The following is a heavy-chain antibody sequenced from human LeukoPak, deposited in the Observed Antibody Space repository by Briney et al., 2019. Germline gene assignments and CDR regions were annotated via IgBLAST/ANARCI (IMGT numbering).Heavy chain of an antibody. CDR3: AASLPNIVVVPATKGPFGY. CDR2: ISYDGSNK. J-gene: IGHJ4*02. D-gene: IGHD2-2*01. Sequence: GRSLRLSCAASGFTFSSYGMHWVRQAPGKGLEWVAVISYDGSNKYYADSVKGWFTISRDNSKNTLYLQMNSLRAEDTAVYYCAASLPNIVVVPATKGPFGYWGQGTLVTVSS. CDR1: GFTFSSYG. V-gene: IGHV3-30*03.